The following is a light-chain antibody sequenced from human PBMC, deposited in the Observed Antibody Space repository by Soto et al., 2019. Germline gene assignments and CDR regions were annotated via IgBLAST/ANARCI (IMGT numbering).Light chain of an antibody. V-gene: IGKV1-33*01. CDR3: QQYNSMLS. CDR1: HDVSRN. CDR2: DAS. J-gene: IGKJ4*01. Sequence: DIQMTQSPSSLSASVGDRVTIACQSSHDVSRNLNWFQQKPGEAPKLLIYDASNLERGVPSRFIASGSWTDFTFTISSLQPEDVATYYCQQYNSMLSFGGGTEIELK.